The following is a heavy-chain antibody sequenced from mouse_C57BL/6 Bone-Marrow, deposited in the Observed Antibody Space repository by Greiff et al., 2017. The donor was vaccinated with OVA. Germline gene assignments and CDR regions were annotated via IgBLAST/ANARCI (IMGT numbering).Heavy chain of an antibody. CDR1: GYTFTDPY. D-gene: IGHD2-3*01. Sequence: VNLVESGAEVVRPGASVKLSCKASGYTFTDPYINWVKQRPGQGLEWIARIYPGSGNTYYNEKFKGKATLTAEQSSNTAYMQLRSLTSEDSAVYFCARDDGYFFEYWGQGTTLTVSS. J-gene: IGHJ2*01. CDR3: ARDDGYFFEY. CDR2: IYPGSGNT. V-gene: IGHV1-76*01.